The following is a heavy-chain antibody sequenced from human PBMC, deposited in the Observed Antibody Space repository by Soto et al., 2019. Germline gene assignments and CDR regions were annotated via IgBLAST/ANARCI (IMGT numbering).Heavy chain of an antibody. CDR2: MKSEGSGGTT. CDR3: CWCGSINYYFNQ. Sequence: EVQLVESGGELVKTGGSLRLSCTASGLKFSDAWMSWVRQVPGKGLEWVGRMKSEGSGGTTEYAAPVKGRFTISRDDSKNTVCLQMNSLKTEGTAMYYCCWCGSINYYFNQWGQGPLVTVSS. CDR1: GLKFSDAW. D-gene: IGHD2-8*01. V-gene: IGHV3-15*01. J-gene: IGHJ4*02.